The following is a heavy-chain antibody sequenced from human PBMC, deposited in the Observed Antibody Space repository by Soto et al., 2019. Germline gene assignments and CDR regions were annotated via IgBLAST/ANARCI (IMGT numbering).Heavy chain of an antibody. J-gene: IGHJ4*02. V-gene: IGHV3-23*01. CDR2: ISGSGGST. CDR1: GFTFSSYA. Sequence: GGSLRLSCAASGFTFSSYAMSWVRQAPGKGLEWVSAISGSGGSTYYADSVKGRFTISRDNSKNTLYLQMNSLRAEDTAVYYCSKDPSFHTQEWLAQGIDDRGQGTPVDGSS. CDR3: SKDPSFHTQEWLAQGIDD. D-gene: IGHD3-3*01.